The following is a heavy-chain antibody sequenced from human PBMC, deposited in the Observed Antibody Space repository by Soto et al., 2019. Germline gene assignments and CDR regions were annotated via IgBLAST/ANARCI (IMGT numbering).Heavy chain of an antibody. CDR3: AKVFGGSNDAFDI. V-gene: IGHV3-30*18. CDR2: ISYDGSNK. D-gene: IGHD1-26*01. CDR1: GFTFSSYG. Sequence: SLRLSCAASGFTFSSYGMHWVRQAPGKGLEWVAVISYDGSNKYYADSVKGRFTISRDNSKNTLYLQMNSLRAEDTAVYYCAKVFGGSNDAFDIWGQGTMVTVSS. J-gene: IGHJ3*02.